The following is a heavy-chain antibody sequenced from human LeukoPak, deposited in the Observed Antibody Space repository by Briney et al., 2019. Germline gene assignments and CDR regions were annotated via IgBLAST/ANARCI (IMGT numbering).Heavy chain of an antibody. CDR3: ARVGRYGYNLEYFDY. J-gene: IGHJ4*02. D-gene: IGHD5-24*01. Sequence: SETLSLTCTVSGGSISSYYWSWIRQPPGKGLEWIGYIYYSGSTNYNPSLNSRLTISVDTSKNQFSLKLSSVTAADTAVYYCARVGRYGYNLEYFDYWGQGTLVTVSS. CDR1: GGSISSYY. V-gene: IGHV4-59*01. CDR2: IYYSGST.